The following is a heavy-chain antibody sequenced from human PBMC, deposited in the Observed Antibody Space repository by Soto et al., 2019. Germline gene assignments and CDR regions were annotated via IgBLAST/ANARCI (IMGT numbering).Heavy chain of an antibody. CDR1: GGTFSSYA. J-gene: IGHJ6*02. CDR3: ARDPALYYYGMDV. CDR2: IIPIFGTT. V-gene: IGHV1-69*01. Sequence: QVQLVQSGAEVKKPGSSVKVSCKASGGTFSSYAISWVRQAPGQGLEWMGGIIPIFGTTNYAQKFQGRVTITADESTSPAYMELSSLRSEDPGVYYCARDPALYYYGMDVWGQGTTVTVSS.